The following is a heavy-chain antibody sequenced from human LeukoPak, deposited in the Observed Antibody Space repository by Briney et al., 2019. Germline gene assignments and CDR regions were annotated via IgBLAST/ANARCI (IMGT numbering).Heavy chain of an antibody. Sequence: PSETLSLTCTVSGGSISDYYWSWIRQPAGKGLEWIGRIYSSGSTNYNPSLKSRVTMSVDTSKNHFSLKLSSVTAADTAVYYCARDARRTLNWFDPWGQGTLVTVSS. CDR3: ARDARRTLNWFDP. V-gene: IGHV4-4*07. J-gene: IGHJ5*02. CDR1: GGSISDYY. CDR2: IYSSGST.